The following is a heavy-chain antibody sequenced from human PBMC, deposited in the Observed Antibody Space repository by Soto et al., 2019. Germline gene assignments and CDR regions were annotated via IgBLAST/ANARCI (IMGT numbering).Heavy chain of an antibody. D-gene: IGHD6-19*01. J-gene: IGHJ4*02. V-gene: IGHV3-74*01. CDR2: VNMDGSTT. CDR3: ARGAKGQWLVDY. CDR1: GFTFNTYL. Sequence: EVQLVESGGGLVQPGGSLRLSCAASGFTFNTYLLHWVRQAPGKGLVWVSRVNMDGSTTTYADSVKGRFTISRDNAKDTVYLQMDSLRDEDTAVYYCARGAKGQWLVDYWGQGTLVTVSS.